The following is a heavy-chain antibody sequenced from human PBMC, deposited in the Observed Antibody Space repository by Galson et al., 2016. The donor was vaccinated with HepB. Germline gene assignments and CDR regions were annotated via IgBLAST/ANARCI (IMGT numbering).Heavy chain of an antibody. CDR3: ARNLGQIVPGLFFYFYYGLDV. Sequence: SLRLSCAASGFTFSNSGMHWVRQAPGKGPEWLAIIWYDGSTKFYADSVKGRFNISRDNSNNTLYLQMNNLRAEDTAVYFCARNLGQIVPGLFFYFYYGLDVWGQGTTVTVSS. CDR1: GFTFSNSG. V-gene: IGHV3-33*01. D-gene: IGHD2/OR15-2a*01. CDR2: IWYDGSTK. J-gene: IGHJ6*02.